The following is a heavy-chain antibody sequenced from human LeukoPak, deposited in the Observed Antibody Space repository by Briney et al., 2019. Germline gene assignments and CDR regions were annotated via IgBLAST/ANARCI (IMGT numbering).Heavy chain of an antibody. D-gene: IGHD6-19*01. Sequence: GGSLRLSCAASGFTFSSYAMSWVRQAPGRGLEWVSVISGSGGSTYYADSVKGRFTISRDNSKNTLYLQMNSLRAEDTAVYYCAKERELVVTGNYFDYWGQGTLVTVSS. CDR2: ISGSGGST. J-gene: IGHJ4*02. CDR3: AKERELVVTGNYFDY. V-gene: IGHV3-23*01. CDR1: GFTFSSYA.